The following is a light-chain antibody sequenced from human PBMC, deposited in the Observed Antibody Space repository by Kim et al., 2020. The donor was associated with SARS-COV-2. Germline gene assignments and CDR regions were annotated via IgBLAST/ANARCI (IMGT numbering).Light chain of an antibody. CDR2: KNN. CDR3: AAWDDSLSVLL. Sequence: GMMVTISCSRSSYNNEPNYVYWNQQLPGTAPKLLIDKNNPRPSGDPYRFSGSKSGTSASLAISGLRSEDEAEYYCAAWDDSLSVLLFGGGTQLNVL. J-gene: IGLJ2*01. CDR1: SYNNEPNY. V-gene: IGLV1-47*01.